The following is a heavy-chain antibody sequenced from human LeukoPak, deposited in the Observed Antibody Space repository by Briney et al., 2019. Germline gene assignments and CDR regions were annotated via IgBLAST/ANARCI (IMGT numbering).Heavy chain of an antibody. V-gene: IGHV1-2*02. CDR2: INPNSGGT. D-gene: IGHD3-10*01. CDR3: ARAVWFGENTSDY. J-gene: IGHJ4*02. CDR1: GYTFTVNY. Sequence: ASVKVSCKASGYTFTVNYMHWVRQAPGQGLEWMGWINPNSGGTNYAQKFQGRVTMTRDTSISTAYMELSRLRSDDTAVYYCARAVWFGENTSDYWGQGTLVTVSS.